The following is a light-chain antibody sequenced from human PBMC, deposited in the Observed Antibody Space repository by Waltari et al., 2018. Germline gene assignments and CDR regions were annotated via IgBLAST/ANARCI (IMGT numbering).Light chain of an antibody. CDR3: QSIDVDALT. V-gene: IGLV3-25*03. CDR2: QDT. Sequence: SFELTQPPSVSVSPGQTATITCSGDVLPKPYGYWYQQKPGQAPVPLIYQDTERPSGIPERFSGSTSGTGTTVTLTIGGVQAEDEADYYCQSIDVDALTFGGGTKLTVL. CDR1: VLPKPY. J-gene: IGLJ2*01.